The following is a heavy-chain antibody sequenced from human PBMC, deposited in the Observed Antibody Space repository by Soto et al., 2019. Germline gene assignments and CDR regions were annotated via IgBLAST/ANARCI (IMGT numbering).Heavy chain of an antibody. CDR2: ISGSGDST. D-gene: IGHD2-15*01. CDR1: GFIFSSYA. V-gene: IGHV3-23*01. J-gene: IGHJ4*02. CDR3: AKGRGYCTGGSCYSDY. Sequence: EVQLLDSGGGLEQPGGSLRLSCAASGFIFSSYAMSWVRQAPGKGLEWVSTISGSGDSTYYTDSVKGRFTISRDNSKNTLYLHMNSLSVDDTAVYYCAKGRGYCTGGSCYSDYWGQGTLVTVSS.